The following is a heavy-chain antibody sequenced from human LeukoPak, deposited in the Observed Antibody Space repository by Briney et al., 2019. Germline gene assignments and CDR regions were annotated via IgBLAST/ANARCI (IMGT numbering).Heavy chain of an antibody. CDR2: ISYDGSNE. D-gene: IGHD2-2*01. CDR3: AKGRSSTSCYDY. Sequence: SLRLSCAASGFTFSNHGMHWVRQAPGKGLEWVAVISYDGSNEYYADSVKGRFTISRDNSKNTLYLQMNSLRAEDTAVYYCAKGRSSTSCYDYWGQGTLVTVSS. V-gene: IGHV3-30*18. CDR1: GFTFSNHG. J-gene: IGHJ4*02.